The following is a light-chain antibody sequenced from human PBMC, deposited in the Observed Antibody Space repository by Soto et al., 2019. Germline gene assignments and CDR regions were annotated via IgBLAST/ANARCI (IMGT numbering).Light chain of an antibody. Sequence: VIWMTQSPSLLSASTGARVPISLRMIQGISSYLAWYQQKPGKAPKLLVYDASTLQSGVASRFSGSGSGTEFTLIISGLQPDDSATYYCQQYTNTNNPWMLGQGTKVDIK. CDR3: QQYTNTNNPWM. CDR2: DAS. V-gene: IGKV1D-8*01. CDR1: QGISSY. J-gene: IGKJ1*01.